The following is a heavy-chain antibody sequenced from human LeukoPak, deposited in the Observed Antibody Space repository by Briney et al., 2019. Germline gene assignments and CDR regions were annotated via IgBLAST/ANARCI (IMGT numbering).Heavy chain of an antibody. Sequence: PSETLSLTCTVSGGSISSGGYYWSWIRQPPGKGLEWIGYIYHSGSTYYNPSLRSRVTISVDRSKNQFSLKLSSVTAADTAVYYCARVNWNYGGHWFDPWGQGTLVTVSS. D-gene: IGHD1-7*01. CDR1: GGSISSGGYY. CDR3: ARVNWNYGGHWFDP. J-gene: IGHJ5*02. V-gene: IGHV4-30-2*01. CDR2: IYHSGST.